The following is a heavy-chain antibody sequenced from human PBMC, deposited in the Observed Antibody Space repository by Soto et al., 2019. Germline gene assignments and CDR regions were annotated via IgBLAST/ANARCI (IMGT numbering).Heavy chain of an antibody. CDR3: AKAFYSSGSDFDH. V-gene: IGHV3-23*01. Sequence: EVQLLESGGGLVQPGGSLRLSCAASGFTFSSYAMSWVRQAPGKGLEWVSAISGSGGSTYYADSVKGRFTISRDKSKNALYLQMNSLRAEDTAVYYCAKAFYSSGSDFDHWGQGTLVTVSS. CDR2: ISGSGGST. CDR1: GFTFSSYA. D-gene: IGHD6-19*01. J-gene: IGHJ4*02.